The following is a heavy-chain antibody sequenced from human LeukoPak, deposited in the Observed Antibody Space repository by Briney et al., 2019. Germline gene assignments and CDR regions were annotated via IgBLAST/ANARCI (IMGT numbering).Heavy chain of an antibody. Sequence: GGSLRLSCAASGFTVSSNYMSWVRQAPGEGLEWVSVIYSGGSTYYADAVKGRFTISRDNSKNTLYLQMNSLRAEDTAVYYCSRNWYYYGSGSYYAKGYYFDYWGQGTLVTVSS. D-gene: IGHD3-10*01. J-gene: IGHJ4*02. CDR1: GFTVSSNY. CDR3: SRNWYYYGSGSYYAKGYYFDY. V-gene: IGHV3-53*01. CDR2: IYSGGST.